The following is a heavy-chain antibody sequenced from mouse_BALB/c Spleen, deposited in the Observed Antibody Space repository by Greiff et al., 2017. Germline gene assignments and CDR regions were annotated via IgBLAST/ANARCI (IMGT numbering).Heavy chain of an antibody. CDR1: GFTFSNYW. CDR3: TRIEDDY. Sequence: EVQLVESGGGLVQPGGSMKLSCVASGFTFSNYWMNWVRQSPEKGLEWVAEIRLKSNNYATHYAESVKGRFTISRDDSKSSVYLQMNNLRAEDTGIYYCTRIEDDYWGQGTTLTVSS. J-gene: IGHJ2*01. CDR2: IRLKSNNYAT. V-gene: IGHV6-6*02.